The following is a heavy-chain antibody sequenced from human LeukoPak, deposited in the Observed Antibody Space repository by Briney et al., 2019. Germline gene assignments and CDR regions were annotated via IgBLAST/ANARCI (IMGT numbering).Heavy chain of an antibody. D-gene: IGHD2-21*01. J-gene: IGHJ4*02. V-gene: IGHV6-1*01. CDR1: GDSVSSKNGA. CDR2: TYYRSKRYN. CDR3: ARDFVTIGGHTFDC. Sequence: SQTLSLTCVVSGDSVSSKNGAWNWIRQSPSKGLEWLGRTYYRSKRYNNYAESMEGRMTISQDTSQNQYSLHLNSLTPHDTAVYYCARDFVTIGGHTFDCWGQGTLVTVSS.